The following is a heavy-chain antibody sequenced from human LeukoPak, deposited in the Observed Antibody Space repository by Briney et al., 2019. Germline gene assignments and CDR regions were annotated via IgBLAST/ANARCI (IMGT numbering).Heavy chain of an antibody. Sequence: GGSLRLSCAASGFIFSSYWMHWVRQAPGKGLVWVSRINDDGSSTSCADSVRGRFTISRDNAKNTLYLQMSSLRAEDTAVYYCARGYGDYPDYWGQGTLVTVSS. CDR3: ARGYGDYPDY. CDR2: INDDGSST. D-gene: IGHD4-17*01. J-gene: IGHJ4*02. V-gene: IGHV3-74*01. CDR1: GFIFSSYW.